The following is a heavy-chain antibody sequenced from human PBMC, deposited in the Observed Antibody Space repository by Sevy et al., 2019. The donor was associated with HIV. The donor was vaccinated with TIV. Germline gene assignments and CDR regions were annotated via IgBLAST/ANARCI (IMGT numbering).Heavy chain of an antibody. CDR3: TRVEGATDWGMDV. CDR2: IRSKAYGGTT. J-gene: IGHJ6*02. D-gene: IGHD1-26*01. CDR1: GFTFGDYT. V-gene: IGHV3-49*04. Sequence: GGSLRLSCTASGFTFGDYTMSWVRQAPGKGLEWLSFIRSKAYGGTTQYAAFVKGRFTISRDDSKSIAYLQMNSLRTEDTAVYYCTRVEGATDWGMDVWGQGTTVTISS.